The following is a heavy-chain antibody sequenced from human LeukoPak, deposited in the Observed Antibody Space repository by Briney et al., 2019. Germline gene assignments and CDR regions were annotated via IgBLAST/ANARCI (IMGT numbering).Heavy chain of an antibody. CDR2: ISYDGSNK. CDR3: ARDHIVATIALDY. CDR1: GFTFSSYA. D-gene: IGHD5-12*01. V-gene: IGHV3-30*04. J-gene: IGHJ4*02. Sequence: GSSLRLSCAPAGFTFSSYALHWVRQAPGKGLEWVAVISYDGSNKYYADSVKGRFTISRDNSKNTLYLQMNSLRAEDTAVYYCARDHIVATIALDYWGQGTLVTVSS.